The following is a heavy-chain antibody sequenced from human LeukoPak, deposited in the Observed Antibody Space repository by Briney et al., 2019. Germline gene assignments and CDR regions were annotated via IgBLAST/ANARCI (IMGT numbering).Heavy chain of an antibody. V-gene: IGHV1-46*01. D-gene: IGHD5-24*01. CDR1: GYTFTSYY. Sequence: ASVKVSCKASGYTFTSYYMHWVRQAPGQGLEWMGIINPSGGSTSYAQKFQGRVTMTRDTSTSTVYMELSSLRSEDTAVYYCAILHSDGYGLDYWGQGTLVTVSS. J-gene: IGHJ4*02. CDR2: INPSGGST. CDR3: AILHSDGYGLDY.